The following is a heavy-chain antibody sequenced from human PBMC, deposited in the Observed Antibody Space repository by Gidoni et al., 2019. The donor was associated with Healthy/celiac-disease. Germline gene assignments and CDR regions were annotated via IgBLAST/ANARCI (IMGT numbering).Heavy chain of an antibody. Sequence: QVQLVQSGAAVKKPGSSVKVSCKASGGTFSSYAISWVRQAPGQGLEWMGGIIPILGTANYAQKFQGRVTITADKSTRTAYMELSSLRSEDTAVYYCARDHSGWTTLSLNWFDPWGQGTLVTVSS. CDR3: ARDHSGWTTLSLNWFDP. V-gene: IGHV1-69*06. D-gene: IGHD6-19*01. CDR1: GGTFSSYA. CDR2: IIPILGTA. J-gene: IGHJ5*02.